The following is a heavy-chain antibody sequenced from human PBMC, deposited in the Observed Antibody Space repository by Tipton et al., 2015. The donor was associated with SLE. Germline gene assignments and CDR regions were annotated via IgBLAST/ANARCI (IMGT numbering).Heavy chain of an antibody. CDR1: TFTFTDYD. D-gene: IGHD6-19*01. J-gene: IGHJ4*02. Sequence: LRLSCAASTFTFTDYDMSWVRQTPGKGLEWIGEINRSGNTNYNPSLTSRVTMSVDTSKNHFALNLNSVTAADTALYFCARGVAERLGLDFWGQGSLVTVSS. CDR3: ARGVAERLGLDF. CDR2: INRSGNT. V-gene: IGHV4-34*01.